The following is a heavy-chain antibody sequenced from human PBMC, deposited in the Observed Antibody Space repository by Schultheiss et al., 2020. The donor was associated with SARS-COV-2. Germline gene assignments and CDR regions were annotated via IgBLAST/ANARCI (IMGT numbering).Heavy chain of an antibody. CDR2: ISAYNGNT. J-gene: IGHJ6*02. CDR1: GFTFTSSA. Sequence: ASVKVSCKASGFTFTSSAVQWVRQARGQRLEWIGWISAYNGNTNYAQKLQGRVTMTTDTSTSTAYMELRSLRSDDTAVYYCAREKPVAARPYYYYGMDVWGQGTTVTVSS. CDR3: AREKPVAARPYYYYGMDV. V-gene: IGHV1-18*01. D-gene: IGHD6-6*01.